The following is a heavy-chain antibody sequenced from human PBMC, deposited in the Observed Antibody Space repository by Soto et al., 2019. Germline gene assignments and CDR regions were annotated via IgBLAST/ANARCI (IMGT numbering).Heavy chain of an antibody. J-gene: IGHJ4*02. V-gene: IGHV3-23*01. CDR2: ISGRGGNI. CDR3: AKPSQFGDLAGSFDS. D-gene: IGHD2-21*02. Sequence: PGGSLRLSGAASGFIFNDYAINWVLQVPGKGLEWVSVISGRGGNIFYGDSVKGRFAISRDNSKNIVYLQMNNLRVEDTAMYYCAKPSQFGDLAGSFDSWGQGTQVTVSS. CDR1: GFIFNDYA.